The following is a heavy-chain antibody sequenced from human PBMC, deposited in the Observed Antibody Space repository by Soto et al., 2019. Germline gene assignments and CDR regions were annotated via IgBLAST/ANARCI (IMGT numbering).Heavy chain of an antibody. Sequence: GGSLRLSCAASGFTFSSYWMSWVRQAPGKGLEWVANIKQDGSEKYYVDSVKGRFTISRDNAKNSLYLQMNSLRAEDTAVYYCARDSSQGIAVAGIDYWGQGTLVTVSS. D-gene: IGHD6-19*01. CDR3: ARDSSQGIAVAGIDY. J-gene: IGHJ4*02. CDR1: GFTFSSYW. CDR2: IKQDGSEK. V-gene: IGHV3-7*01.